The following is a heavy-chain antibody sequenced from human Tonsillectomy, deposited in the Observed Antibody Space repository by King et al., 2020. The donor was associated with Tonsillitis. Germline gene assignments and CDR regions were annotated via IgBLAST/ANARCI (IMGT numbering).Heavy chain of an antibody. CDR3: AKNKGAEYYDSGRGAFDF. D-gene: IGHD3-22*01. V-gene: IGHV3-21*06. J-gene: IGHJ3*01. CDR2: ISSGGRNI. CDR1: GFTFSNFD. Sequence: DVQLVESGGGLVKAGESLRLACATSGFTFSNFDMNWVRQAPGKGLEWVSSISSGGRNIYYADSVKGRFTISRDKAGNSICLRMNSLRVEDTAVYYCAKNKGAEYYDSGRGAFDFWGKGTTVTVSS.